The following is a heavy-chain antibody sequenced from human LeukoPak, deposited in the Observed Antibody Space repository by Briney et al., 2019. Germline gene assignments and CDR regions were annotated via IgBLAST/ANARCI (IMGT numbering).Heavy chain of an antibody. CDR3: ARDLREVGAPGD. CDR2: INPNSGGT. V-gene: IGHV1-2*02. CDR1: GYTLTGYY. Sequence: ASVKVSCKASGYTLTGYYMHWVRQAPGQGLEWMGWINPNSGGTNYAQKFQGRVTMTRDTSISTAYMELSRLRSDDTAVYYCARDLREVGAPGDWGQGTLVTVSS. D-gene: IGHD1-26*01. J-gene: IGHJ4*02.